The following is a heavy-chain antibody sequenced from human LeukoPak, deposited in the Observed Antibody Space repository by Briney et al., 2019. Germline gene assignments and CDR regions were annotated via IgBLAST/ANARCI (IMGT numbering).Heavy chain of an antibody. CDR2: INTDGTVT. CDR3: AKGQPYSDFWSGSSGYMDV. V-gene: IGHV3-74*01. J-gene: IGHJ6*03. Sequence: GGSLRLSCAASGFTFSKYWMLWVRQAPGKGLESVSRINTDGTVTTYADSVKGRFTVSRDNADNTMFLQMNSLRLEDTAVYYCAKGQPYSDFWSGSSGYMDVWGKGTTVTVFS. D-gene: IGHD3-3*01. CDR1: GFTFSKYW.